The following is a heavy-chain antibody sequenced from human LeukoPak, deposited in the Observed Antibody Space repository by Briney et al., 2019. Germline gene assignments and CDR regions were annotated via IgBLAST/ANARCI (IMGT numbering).Heavy chain of an antibody. V-gene: IGHV3-23*01. CDR1: GFTFISYT. Sequence: GGSLRLSCEASGFTFISYTMNWVRQAPGKGLEWVSAISGSGGSTYYADSVKGRFTISRDNSKNTLYLQMNSLRAEDTAVYYCAKGGLYYYDSSGYSDYWGQGTLVTVSS. CDR2: ISGSGGST. J-gene: IGHJ4*02. D-gene: IGHD3-22*01. CDR3: AKGGLYYYDSSGYSDY.